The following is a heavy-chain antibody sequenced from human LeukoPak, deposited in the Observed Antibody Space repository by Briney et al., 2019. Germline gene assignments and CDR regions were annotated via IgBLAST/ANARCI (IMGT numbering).Heavy chain of an antibody. V-gene: IGHV3-30*07. CDR3: ARGGGYDSFDY. CDR2: ISYDGSNK. Sequence: GGSLRLSCAASGFTFSNYAMHWVRQAPGKGLEWVAIISYDGSNKYYADSVKGRFTISRDNAKNSVYLQMNSLRADDTAVYYCARGGGYDSFDYWGQGTQVTVSS. D-gene: IGHD5-12*01. CDR1: GFTFSNYA. J-gene: IGHJ4*02.